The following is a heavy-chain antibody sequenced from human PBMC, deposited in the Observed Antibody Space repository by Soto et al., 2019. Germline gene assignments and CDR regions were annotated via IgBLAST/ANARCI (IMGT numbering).Heavy chain of an antibody. V-gene: IGHV4-30-2*01. D-gene: IGHD3-10*01. Sequence: ASETLSLTCAVSGGSISSGGYSWSWIRQPPGKGLEWIGYIYHGGSTYYNPSLKSRVTISEDRSKNQFSLKLSSVTAADTAVYYCARLPMVWGQGTLVTVSS. CDR3: ARLPMV. J-gene: IGHJ4*02. CDR2: IYHGGST. CDR1: GGSISSGGYS.